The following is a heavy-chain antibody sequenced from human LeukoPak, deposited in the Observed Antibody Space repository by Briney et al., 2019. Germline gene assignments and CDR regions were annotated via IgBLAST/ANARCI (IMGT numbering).Heavy chain of an antibody. V-gene: IGHV1-18*01. Sequence: ASVKDSCKASGYTFTSHDINWVRQAPGQGLEWMGWISAYNGNTNYAQKLQGRVTMTTDTSTSTAYMELRSLRSDDTAVYYCARDARYYDFWSGYYAPFDYWGQGTLVTVSS. CDR1: GYTFTSHD. CDR2: ISAYNGNT. CDR3: ARDARYYDFWSGYYAPFDY. D-gene: IGHD3-3*01. J-gene: IGHJ4*02.